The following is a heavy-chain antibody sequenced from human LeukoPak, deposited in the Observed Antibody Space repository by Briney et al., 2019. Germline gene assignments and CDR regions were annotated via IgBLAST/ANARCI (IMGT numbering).Heavy chain of an antibody. V-gene: IGHV1-8*01. CDR1: GYTFTSYD. J-gene: IGHJ4*02. CDR3: ARDSIVVVPAATFDY. Sequence: ASVKVSCKASGYTFTSYDINWVRQATGHGLEWMGWMNPNSGNTGYAQKFQGRVTMTRNTSISTAYMELSSLRAEDAAVYYCARDSIVVVPAATFDYWGQGTLVTVSS. D-gene: IGHD2-2*01. CDR2: MNPNSGNT.